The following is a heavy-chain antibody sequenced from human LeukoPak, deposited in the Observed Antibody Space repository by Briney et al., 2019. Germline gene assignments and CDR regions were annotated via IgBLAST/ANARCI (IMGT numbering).Heavy chain of an antibody. V-gene: IGHV1-2*02. J-gene: IGHJ6*03. CDR3: ALYSSSSYYMDV. CDR2: INPNSGGT. D-gene: IGHD6-19*01. Sequence: ASVKVSCKASGYTFTGYYMHWVRQAPGQGLEWMGWINPNSGGTSYAQKFQGRVTMTRDTSISTAYMELSRLRSDDTAVYYCALYSSSSYYMDVWGKGTTVTVSS. CDR1: GYTFTGYY.